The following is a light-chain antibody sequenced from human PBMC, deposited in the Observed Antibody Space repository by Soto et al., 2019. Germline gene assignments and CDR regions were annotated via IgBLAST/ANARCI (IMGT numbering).Light chain of an antibody. CDR2: VAS. V-gene: IGKV1-39*01. Sequence: DIQETQSTSSLSASIGDIVTISCLASQSISTDLNWYQPKPGKDPKLLIYVASSLQSGVPSRFSGSGSGTDFTLTISSLQPKDFATYYCQKSYSTPITFGQGTRLEIK. CDR3: QKSYSTPIT. J-gene: IGKJ5*01. CDR1: QSISTD.